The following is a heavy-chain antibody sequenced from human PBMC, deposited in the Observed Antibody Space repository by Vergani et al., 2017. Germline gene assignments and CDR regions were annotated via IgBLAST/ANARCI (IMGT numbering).Heavy chain of an antibody. Sequence: QLQLQESGSGLVKPSQTLSLTCAVSGGSISSGGYSWSWIRQPPGKGLEWIGYIYHSGSTYYNPSLKSRVTISVDTSKNQFSLKLSSVTAADTAVYYCARDSLEGASDYWGQGTLVTVSS. CDR3: ARDSLEGASDY. J-gene: IGHJ4*02. CDR1: GGSISSGGYS. CDR2: IYHSGST. D-gene: IGHD1-26*01. V-gene: IGHV4-30-2*01.